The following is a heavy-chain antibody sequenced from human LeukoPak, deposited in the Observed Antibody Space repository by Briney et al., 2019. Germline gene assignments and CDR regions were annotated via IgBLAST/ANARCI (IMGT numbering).Heavy chain of an antibody. V-gene: IGHV4-30-4*08. CDR1: GGSISSGDYY. J-gene: IGHJ6*03. D-gene: IGHD3-3*01. CDR2: IYYSGST. Sequence: SETLSLTCTVSGGSISSGDYYWSWIRQPPGRGLEWIGYIYYSGSTYYTPSLKSPVTISVDTSKNQFSLKLSSVTAADTAVYYCARGGYYDFWSGLNYYYYMDVWGKGTTVTVSS. CDR3: ARGGYYDFWSGLNYYYYMDV.